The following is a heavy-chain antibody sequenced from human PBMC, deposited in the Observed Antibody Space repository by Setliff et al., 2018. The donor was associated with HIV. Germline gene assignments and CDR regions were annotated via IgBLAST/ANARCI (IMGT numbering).Heavy chain of an antibody. CDR3: ARDRHSSGLGSYGP. D-gene: IGHD3-10*01. CDR2: IYNSGTT. V-gene: IGHV4-4*07. CDR1: GGSFSSYY. J-gene: IGHJ5*02. Sequence: KPSETLPLTCTISGGSFSSYYWSWIRQPAGRGLEWIGRIYNSGTTNYNPSLKSRVTMSIDTSKNQFSLKLTSVTAADTAVYYCARDRHSSGLGSYGPWGPGTLVTVSS.